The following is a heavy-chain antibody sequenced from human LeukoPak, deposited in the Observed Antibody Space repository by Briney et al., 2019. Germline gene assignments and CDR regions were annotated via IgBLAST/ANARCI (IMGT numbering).Heavy chain of an antibody. J-gene: IGHJ4*02. V-gene: IGHV3-23*01. D-gene: IGHD2-2*01. CDR3: ARRGPVPAAILGI. Sequence: PGGSPRLSCEASGFTFRSYAMTWVRQAPGKGLEWVSAISGSGAKTYYADSVKGRFTISRDNSRNTLYLQMNSLRAEDTAVYYCARRGPVPAAILGIWGQGTLVTVSS. CDR1: GFTFRSYA. CDR2: ISGSGAKT.